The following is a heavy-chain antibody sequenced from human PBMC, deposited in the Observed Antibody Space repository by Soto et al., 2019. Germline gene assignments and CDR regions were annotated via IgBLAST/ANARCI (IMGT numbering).Heavy chain of an antibody. V-gene: IGHV1-18*01. CDR2: ISAYNGNT. CDR1: GYTFTSYG. Sequence: GASVKVSCKVSGYTFTSYGISWVRQAPGQGLEWMGWISAYNGNTNYAQKLQGRVTMTTDTSTSTAYMELRSLRSDDTAVYYCAREGGLTGDFGYGMDVWGQGTTVTVSS. J-gene: IGHJ6*02. CDR3: AREGGLTGDFGYGMDV. D-gene: IGHD7-27*01.